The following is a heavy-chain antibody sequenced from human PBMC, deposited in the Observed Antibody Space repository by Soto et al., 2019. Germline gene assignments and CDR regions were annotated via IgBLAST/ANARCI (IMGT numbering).Heavy chain of an antibody. Sequence: QVQLVQSGAEEKKPGASVKVSCKASGYTFTSYAMHWVRQAPGQRLEWMGWINAGNGNTKYSQKFQGRVPITRDTSASTAYMELSSLRSEDTAVYYCARAPGGPGIAEYWGQGTLVTVSS. CDR1: GYTFTSYA. CDR2: INAGNGNT. J-gene: IGHJ4*02. V-gene: IGHV1-3*05. D-gene: IGHD6-13*01. CDR3: ARAPGGPGIAEY.